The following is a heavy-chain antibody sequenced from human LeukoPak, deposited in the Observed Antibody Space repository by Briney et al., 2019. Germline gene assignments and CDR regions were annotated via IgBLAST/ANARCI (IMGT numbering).Heavy chain of an antibody. D-gene: IGHD1-1*01. CDR2: IYHTGTT. Sequence: SETLSLTCAVSGVSISSNLYYWAWIRQPPGQGLEWIAMIYHTGTTYYNPSLRSRVSMSMDTSRTHFSLQLVSVPVTDSATYFCARRRPTDWFDSWGRGNLVAVSS. V-gene: IGHV4-39*02. CDR1: GVSISSNLYY. CDR3: ARRRPTDWFDS. J-gene: IGHJ5*01.